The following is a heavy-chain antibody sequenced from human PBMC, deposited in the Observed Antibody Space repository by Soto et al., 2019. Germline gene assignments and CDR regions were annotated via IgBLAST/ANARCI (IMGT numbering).Heavy chain of an antibody. CDR3: ARDASGSLDY. J-gene: IGHJ4*02. V-gene: IGHV3-33*01. D-gene: IGHD1-26*01. CDR1: GFTFSSYG. Sequence: GGSLRLSCAASGFTFSSYGMHWVRQAPGKGLGWVAVIWYDGSNKYYADSVKGRFPFSSDNSKNTLYLQMNSLRAEDTAVYYCARDASGSLDYWGQGTLVTVSS. CDR2: IWYDGSNK.